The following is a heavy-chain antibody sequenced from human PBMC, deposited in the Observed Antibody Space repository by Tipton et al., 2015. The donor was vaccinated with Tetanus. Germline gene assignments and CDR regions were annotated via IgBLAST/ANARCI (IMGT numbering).Heavy chain of an antibody. Sequence: TLSLTCTVSDASFSSGDYYWSWIRKPPGKDLEWIGYIYQTGTTYYNPSLKGRVTISMDRSNTQFSLRLDSLTAADTAVYYCARAAGFLGLTHDFWGRGTLVSVSS. V-gene: IGHV4-30-4*01. CDR1: DASFSSGDYY. J-gene: IGHJ4*02. D-gene: IGHD2/OR15-2a*01. CDR3: ARAAGFLGLTHDF. CDR2: IYQTGTT.